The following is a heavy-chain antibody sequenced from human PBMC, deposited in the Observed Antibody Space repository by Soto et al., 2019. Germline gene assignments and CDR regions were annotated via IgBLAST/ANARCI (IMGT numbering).Heavy chain of an antibody. V-gene: IGHV4-59*05. D-gene: IGHD3-16*01. CDR3: AGPFGYFDY. CDR1: GGSVSSYY. CDR2: IYYSGST. J-gene: IGHJ4*02. Sequence: SETLSLTCTVSGGSVSSYYWSWIRQPPGKGLEWIGSIYYSGSTYYNPSLKSRVTISVDTSKNQFSLKLSSVTAADTAVYYCAGPFGYFDYWGQGTLVTVSS.